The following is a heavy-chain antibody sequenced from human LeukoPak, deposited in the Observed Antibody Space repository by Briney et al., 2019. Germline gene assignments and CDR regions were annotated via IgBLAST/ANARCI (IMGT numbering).Heavy chain of an antibody. CDR3: AIPRYSSSYGLDY. V-gene: IGHV4-39*07. J-gene: IGHJ4*02. CDR1: GVSISSTSYY. CDR2: IFYSGSS. Sequence: SETLSLTCTVSGVSISSTSYYWGWIRQPPGRGLEWIGSIFYSGSSYYNPSLKSRGTMSVDTTENQLSLKLSSVTAADTAVYYCAIPRYSSSYGLDYWGQGTLVTVSS. D-gene: IGHD6-6*01.